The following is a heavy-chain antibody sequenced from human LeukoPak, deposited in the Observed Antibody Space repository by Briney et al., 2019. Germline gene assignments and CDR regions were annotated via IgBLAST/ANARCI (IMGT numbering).Heavy chain of an antibody. CDR2: INSDGSST. V-gene: IGHV3-74*01. CDR3: AKDEYLYGSGSYYPNDY. D-gene: IGHD3-10*01. Sequence: PGGSLRLSCAASGFTFSSYWMHWVRQAPGKGLVWVSRINSDGSSTSYADSVKGRFTISRDNSKNMLYLQMNSLRAEDTAVYYCAKDEYLYGSGSYYPNDYWGQGTLVTVSS. J-gene: IGHJ4*02. CDR1: GFTFSSYW.